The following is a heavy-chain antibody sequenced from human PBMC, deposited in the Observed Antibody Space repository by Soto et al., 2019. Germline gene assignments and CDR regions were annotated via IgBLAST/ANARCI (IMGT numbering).Heavy chain of an antibody. CDR2: INPNSGGT. CDR1: GYTFTGYY. J-gene: IGHJ4*02. D-gene: IGHD2-15*01. CDR3: ARDLGASYCSGGSCYSISLVL. Sequence: QVQLVQSGAEVKKPGASVKVSCKASGYTFTGYYMHWVRQAPGQGLEWMGWINPNSGGTNYAQKFQGRVTMTRDTSISTAYMELSRLRSDDTAVYYCARDLGASYCSGGSCYSISLVLWGQGTLVTVSS. V-gene: IGHV1-2*02.